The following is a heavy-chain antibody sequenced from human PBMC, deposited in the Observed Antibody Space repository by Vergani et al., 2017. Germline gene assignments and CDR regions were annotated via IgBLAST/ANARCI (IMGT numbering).Heavy chain of an antibody. J-gene: IGHJ4*02. CDR2: IRYDGSNK. CDR3: AEAIAAAGQSRTGGFDY. Sequence: QVQLVESGGGVVQPGGSLRLSCAASGFTFSSYGMHWVRQAPGKGLEWVAFIRYDGSNKYYADSVKGRFTISRDNSKNTLYLQMNSLRAEDTAVYYCAEAIAAAGQSRTGGFDYWGQGTLVTVSS. D-gene: IGHD6-13*01. CDR1: GFTFSSYG. V-gene: IGHV3-30*02.